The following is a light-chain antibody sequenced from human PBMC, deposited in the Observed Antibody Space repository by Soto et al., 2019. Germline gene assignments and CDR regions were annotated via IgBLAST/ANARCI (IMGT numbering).Light chain of an antibody. CDR3: SSYTSSSTYV. CDR1: NSDVGGYNY. V-gene: IGLV2-14*01. J-gene: IGLJ1*01. Sequence: QSVLTQPASVSGSPGQSITISCTGTNSDVGGYNYVSWYQQHPGKAPKLMIYEASYRPSGVSNRFSGSKSGNTASLTISGLQAEDEADYYCSSYTSSSTYVFGTGTKVTV. CDR2: EAS.